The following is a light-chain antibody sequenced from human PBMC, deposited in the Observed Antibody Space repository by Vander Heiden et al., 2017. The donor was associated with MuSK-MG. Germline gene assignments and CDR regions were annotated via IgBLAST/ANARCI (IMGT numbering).Light chain of an antibody. CDR3: QQYDSTPYT. J-gene: IGKJ2*01. CDR1: QSVLYSSNNMNY. V-gene: IGKV4-1*01. Sequence: DIVMTQSPDSLAVSLGERATINCKSGQSVLYSSNNMNYLAWYQQKLGQPPRLLIYWASTRESGVPDRFSGSGSGTDFTLTITSLQSEDVAVYYCQQYDSTPYTFGPGTKLEIK. CDR2: WAS.